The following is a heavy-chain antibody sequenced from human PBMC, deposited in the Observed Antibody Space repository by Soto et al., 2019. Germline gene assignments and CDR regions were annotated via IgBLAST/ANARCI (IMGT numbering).Heavy chain of an antibody. D-gene: IGHD1-26*01. Sequence: SETLSLTCNVSGGSIMSYYWIFFRQPAGKPLEWIGRIYTSGSTNYNPSLKSRVSMSVDTSKNQFSLEVTSVTAADTAVYYCAREGASGFGMDVWGQGTTVTVSS. J-gene: IGHJ6*02. CDR2: IYTSGST. CDR3: AREGASGFGMDV. V-gene: IGHV4-4*07. CDR1: GGSIMSYY.